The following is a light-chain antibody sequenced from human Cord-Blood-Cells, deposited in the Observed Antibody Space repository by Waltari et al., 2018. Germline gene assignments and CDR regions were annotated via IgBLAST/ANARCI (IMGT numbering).Light chain of an antibody. V-gene: IGLV2-11*01. CDR1: ISDVGGYNY. CDR2: DVS. J-gene: IGLJ2*01. Sequence: QSALTQPRSVSGSPGPSVTISCTGTISDVGGYNYVSWYQQHPGKAPKLMIYDVSKRPSGVPDRFSGSKSGNTASLTISGLQAEDEADYYCCSYAGSYTFVFGGGTKLTVL. CDR3: CSYAGSYTFV.